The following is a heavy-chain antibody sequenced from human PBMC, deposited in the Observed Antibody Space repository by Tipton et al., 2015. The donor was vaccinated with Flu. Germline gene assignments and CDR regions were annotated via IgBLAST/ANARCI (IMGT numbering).Heavy chain of an antibody. D-gene: IGHD5-12*01. J-gene: IGHJ4*02. CDR1: GFTFNAYA. V-gene: IGHV3-30*18. CDR2: ISFDGTDK. CDR3: AKDQVPTTPSLTTDH. Sequence: SLRLSCEASGFTFNAYAMHWVRQAPGKGLEWLAFISFDGTDKYYSDSVKGRFTINRDNSKNTLYLRLNSLRPEDTAVYYCAKDQVPTTPSLTTDHWGQGTLVTVSS.